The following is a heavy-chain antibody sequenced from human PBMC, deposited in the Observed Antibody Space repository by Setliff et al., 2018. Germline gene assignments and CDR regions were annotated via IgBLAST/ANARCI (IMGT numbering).Heavy chain of an antibody. Sequence: GGSLRLSCAASGFTVSSTYMSWVRQAPGKGLEWVSVIYSGGSIYYADSVKGRFTISRDNSKNTLYLHLSSLRVEDTATYYCARDRGGTNPWFDFWGQGTLVTVSS. CDR3: ARDRGGTNPWFDF. D-gene: IGHD3-10*01. V-gene: IGHV3-53*01. J-gene: IGHJ5*01. CDR2: IYSGGSI. CDR1: GFTVSSTY.